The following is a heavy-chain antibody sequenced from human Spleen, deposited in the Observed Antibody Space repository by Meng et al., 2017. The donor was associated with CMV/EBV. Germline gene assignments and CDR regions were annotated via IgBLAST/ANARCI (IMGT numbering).Heavy chain of an antibody. V-gene: IGHV3-30*02. CDR1: GFIFSSYA. Sequence: GESLKISCAPSGFIFSSYAMHWVRQAPGKGLQWVGFIRYDGRNSYYADSVKGRFSISRDNSKNTLYLQMNSLRAEDTAVYYCAKSSGVVPVTAFDFWGQGTMVTVSS. D-gene: IGHD2-2*01. CDR3: AKSSGVVPVTAFDF. CDR2: IRYDGRNS. J-gene: IGHJ3*01.